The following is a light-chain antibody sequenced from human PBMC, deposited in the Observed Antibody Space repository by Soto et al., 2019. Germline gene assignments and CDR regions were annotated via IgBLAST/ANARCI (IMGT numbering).Light chain of an antibody. J-gene: IGKJ1*01. Sequence: DIQITQSPSTLSSSVLDRVTLTCRAAQSLNSRLAWYQHRPGKAPRLLIYDASTLESGVPSRFSGSGSGTEFTLTINNLQPDDLATYICQQYKSYSTFGRGTKVDTK. CDR1: QSLNSR. V-gene: IGKV1-5*01. CDR3: QQYKSYST. CDR2: DAS.